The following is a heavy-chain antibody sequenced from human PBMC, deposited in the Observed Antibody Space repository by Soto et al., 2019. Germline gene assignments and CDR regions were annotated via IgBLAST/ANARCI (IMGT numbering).Heavy chain of an antibody. D-gene: IGHD6-19*01. J-gene: IGHJ4*02. V-gene: IGHV4-30-2*01. CDR1: GGSISSGGYS. CDR3: ARVRSGWGIDY. Sequence: QLQLQESGSGLVKPSQTLSLTCAVSGGSISSGGYSWSWIRQPPGKGLEYIGYIYHSGSTYYNPSLKXRLTXSXNRSKNQFSLKLSSVTAADTAVYYCARVRSGWGIDYWGQGTLVTVSS. CDR2: IYHSGST.